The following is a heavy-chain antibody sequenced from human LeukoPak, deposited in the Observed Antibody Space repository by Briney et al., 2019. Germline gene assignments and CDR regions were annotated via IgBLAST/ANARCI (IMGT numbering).Heavy chain of an antibody. Sequence: PSETLSLTCAVYGGSFSGYYWGWIRQPPGKGLEWIGSVYYSGSAYYNPSLKRRVTISVNASENQFSLKLNYLTAAHTAVYYCARQAPEFCFGESCQNSFDFWGQGILVTVSS. CDR1: GGSFSGYY. J-gene: IGHJ5*01. D-gene: IGHD2-15*01. CDR2: VYYSGSA. CDR3: ARQAPEFCFGESCQNSFDF. V-gene: IGHV4-34*01.